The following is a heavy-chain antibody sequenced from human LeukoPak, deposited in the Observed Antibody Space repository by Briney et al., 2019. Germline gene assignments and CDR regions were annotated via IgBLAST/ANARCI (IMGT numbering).Heavy chain of an antibody. D-gene: IGHD6-19*01. J-gene: IGHJ4*02. CDR2: IRYDGSNK. CDR3: ANSLSSGWYISFDY. CDR1: GFTFSSYG. Sequence: PGGSLRLSCAASGFTFSSYGMHWVRQAPGKGLEWVAFIRYDGSNKYYADSVKGRFTISRDNSKNTLYLQMNSLRAEDTAVYYCANSLSSGWYISFDYWGQGTLVTVSS. V-gene: IGHV3-30*02.